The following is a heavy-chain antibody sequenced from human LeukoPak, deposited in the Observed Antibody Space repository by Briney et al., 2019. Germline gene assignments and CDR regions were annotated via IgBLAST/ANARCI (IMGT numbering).Heavy chain of an antibody. V-gene: IGHV1-69*13. Sequence: GASVKVSCKASGYTFTSYAISWVRQAPGQGLEWMGGITPIFGTANYAQKFQGRVTITADESTSTAYMELSSLRSEDTAVYYCASVDDYGDYESLYYFDYWGQGTLVTVSS. CDR2: ITPIFGTA. J-gene: IGHJ4*02. D-gene: IGHD4-17*01. CDR1: GYTFTSYA. CDR3: ASVDDYGDYESLYYFDY.